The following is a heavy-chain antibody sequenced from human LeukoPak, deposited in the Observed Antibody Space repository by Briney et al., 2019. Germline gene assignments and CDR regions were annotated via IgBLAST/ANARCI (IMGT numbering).Heavy chain of an antibody. D-gene: IGHD6-19*01. CDR2: ISVYSGNT. V-gene: IGHV1-18*01. CDR3: ARDSRYSSGWYDY. CDR1: GYTFTSYS. Sequence: ASVKVSCKASGYTFTSYSISCVRQAPGQGLEWMGWISVYSGNTNSAQKLQDRVTMTTDTSTSTAYMELRSLRSDDTAVYYCARDSRYSSGWYDYWGQGTLVTVSS. J-gene: IGHJ4*02.